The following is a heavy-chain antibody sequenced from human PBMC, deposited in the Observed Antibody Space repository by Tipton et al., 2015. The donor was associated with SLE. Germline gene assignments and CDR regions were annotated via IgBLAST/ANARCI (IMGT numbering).Heavy chain of an antibody. V-gene: IGHV3-74*01. D-gene: IGHD6-6*01. CDR1: GFTFSRKD. CDR2: INSDASGT. J-gene: IGHJ4*02. CDR3: ARTSKYGTSSGGFDY. Sequence: SLRLSCAASGFTFSRKDMHWVRQAPGKGLMWVTQINSDASGTTYADSVKGRFTISRDNAKNTLYLQMNSLTAEDTAVYYCARTSKYGTSSGGFDYWGQGTLVIVSS.